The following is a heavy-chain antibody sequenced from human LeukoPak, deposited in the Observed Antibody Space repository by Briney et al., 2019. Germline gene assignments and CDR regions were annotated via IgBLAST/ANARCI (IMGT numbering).Heavy chain of an antibody. J-gene: IGHJ5*02. CDR3: ARGQYSSSWTGNWLDP. CDR1: GFTFSSYA. V-gene: IGHV3-23*01. Sequence: PGGPLGLSCAASGFTFSSYAMSWARQAPGKGLEWVSAISGSGGSTYYADSVKGRFTISRDNSKNTLYLQMNSLRAEDTAVYYCARGQYSSSWTGNWLDPWGQGTLVTVSS. D-gene: IGHD6-13*01. CDR2: ISGSGGST.